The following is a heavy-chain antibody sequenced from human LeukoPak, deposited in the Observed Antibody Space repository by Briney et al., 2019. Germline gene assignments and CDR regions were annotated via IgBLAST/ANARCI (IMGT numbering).Heavy chain of an antibody. J-gene: IGHJ4*02. V-gene: IGHV3-7*01. CDR1: GFSFSRYW. Sequence: GGSLRLSCAASGFSFSRYWMSWVRQAPGKGLEWVANIKQDGSERNYVESVKGRFTISRDNAKNSLYLQTNSLRAEDTAVYYCARAGQEWFGELGFDQWGQGTLVTVSS. CDR2: IKQDGSER. CDR3: ARAGQEWFGELGFDQ. D-gene: IGHD3-10*01.